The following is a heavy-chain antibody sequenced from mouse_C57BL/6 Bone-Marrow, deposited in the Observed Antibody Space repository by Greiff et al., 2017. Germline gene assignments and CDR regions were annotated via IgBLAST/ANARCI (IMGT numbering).Heavy chain of an antibody. J-gene: IGHJ2*01. CDR1: GYTFTSYG. Sequence: VQLQQSGAELVRPGSSVKMSCKTSGYTFTSYGINWVKQRPGQGLEWIGYIYIGNGYTASNEKFTGTATLTSDTSSSTAYMQLSSLTSEESAIYFCARRVDYFDYWGQGTTRTGSS. V-gene: IGHV1-58*01. CDR2: IYIGNGYT. CDR3: ARRVDYFDY. D-gene: IGHD1-1*01.